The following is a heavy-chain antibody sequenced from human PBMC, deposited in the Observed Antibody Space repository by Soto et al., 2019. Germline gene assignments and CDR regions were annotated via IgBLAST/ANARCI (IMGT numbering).Heavy chain of an antibody. J-gene: IGHJ6*02. D-gene: IGHD3-22*01. Sequence: QVQLVQSGAEVKKPGSSVKVSCKASGGTFSSYAISWVRQAPGQGLEWMGGIIPIFGTANYAQKFQGRVTITADESTSTAYMELSSLRSGDTAVYYCAIGPYYYDSSGYYGYYYYGMDVWGQGTTVTVSS. CDR1: GGTFSSYA. V-gene: IGHV1-69*01. CDR3: AIGPYYYDSSGYYGYYYYGMDV. CDR2: IIPIFGTA.